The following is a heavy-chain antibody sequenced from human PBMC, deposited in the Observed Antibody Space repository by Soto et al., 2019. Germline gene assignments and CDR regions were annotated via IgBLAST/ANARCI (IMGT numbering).Heavy chain of an antibody. Sequence: QVQLQQWGAGLLKPSETLSLTCAVYGGSFSGYYWSWIRQPPGKGLEWIGEINHSGSTNYNPSLKSRVTISVDTSKYQFSLKLSSVTAADTAVYYCAREYGDYGVIDYWGQGTLVTVSS. CDR1: GGSFSGYY. CDR2: INHSGST. D-gene: IGHD4-17*01. V-gene: IGHV4-34*01. J-gene: IGHJ4*02. CDR3: AREYGDYGVIDY.